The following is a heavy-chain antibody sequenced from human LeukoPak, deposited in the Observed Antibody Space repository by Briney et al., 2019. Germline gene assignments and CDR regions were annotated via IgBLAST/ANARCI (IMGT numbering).Heavy chain of an antibody. CDR1: GFTFSSYA. CDR3: ARDYMILGQWKD. D-gene: IGHD3/OR15-3a*01. Sequence: GGSLRLSCAASGFTFSSYAMSWVRQGPGEGLEWVSYITSSSSATNYADSVKGRFTISRDNANNSLYLQLNSLRAEDTAVYYCARDYMILGQWKDWGQGTLVTVSS. V-gene: IGHV3-48*01. CDR2: ITSSSSAT. J-gene: IGHJ4*01.